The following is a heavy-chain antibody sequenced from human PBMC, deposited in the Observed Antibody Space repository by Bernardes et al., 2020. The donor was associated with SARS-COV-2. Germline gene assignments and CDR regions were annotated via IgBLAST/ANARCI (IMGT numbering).Heavy chain of an antibody. J-gene: IGHJ3*02. CDR1: GFTFDDYA. D-gene: IGHD2-2*01. V-gene: IGHV3-9*01. CDR2: ISWNSGSI. CDR3: AKDVTSYLSAFGI. Sequence: SLRLSCAASGFTFDDYAMHWVRQAPGKGLEWVSGISWNSGSIGYADSVKGRFTISRDNAKNSLYLQMNSLRAEDTALYYCAKDVTSYLSAFGIWVQGTVVTVSS.